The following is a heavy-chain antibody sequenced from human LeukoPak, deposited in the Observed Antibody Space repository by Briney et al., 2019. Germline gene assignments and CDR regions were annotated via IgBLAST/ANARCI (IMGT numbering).Heavy chain of an antibody. CDR1: GGSFSGYY. CDR2: INHSGST. J-gene: IGHJ6*03. D-gene: IGHD2-15*01. V-gene: IGHV4-34*01. Sequence: SETLSLTCAVYGGSFSGYYWSWIRQPPGKGLEWIGEINHSGSTNYNPSLKSRVTISVDKSKNQFSLKLSSVTAADTAVYYCARELEIVVVVAATQNYYYYYCMDVWGKGTTVTVSS. CDR3: ARELEIVVVVAATQNYYYYYCMDV.